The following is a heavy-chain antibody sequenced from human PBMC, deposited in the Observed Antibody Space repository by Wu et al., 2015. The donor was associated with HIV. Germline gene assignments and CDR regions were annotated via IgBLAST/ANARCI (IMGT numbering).Heavy chain of an antibody. CDR2: VNPEDGET. CDR3: ARDPVVQFGEFIYGMDV. CDR1: GYKFNDYY. D-gene: IGHD3-10*01. J-gene: IGHJ6*02. V-gene: IGHV1-69-2*01. Sequence: EVQLRQSGAEVQKPGATVKISCKVSGYKFNDYYIYWVQQAPGRGLEWLGLVNPEDGETLYAENFRDRIIITADTSTMTAYLELTILRSSDTAVYYCARDPVVQFGEFIYGMDVWGQGTTVTVSS.